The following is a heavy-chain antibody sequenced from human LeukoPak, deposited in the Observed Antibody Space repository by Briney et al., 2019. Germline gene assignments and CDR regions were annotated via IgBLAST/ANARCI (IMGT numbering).Heavy chain of an antibody. V-gene: IGHV3-21*01. Sequence: GGSLRLSCAASGFTFSSYSMNWVRQAPGKGLEWVSSISSSSYIYYADSVKGRFTISRDNAKNSLYLQMNSLRAEDTAVYYCARDVDYGGKGFDYWGQGTLVTVSS. CDR1: GFTFSSYS. CDR3: ARDVDYGGKGFDY. D-gene: IGHD4-23*01. CDR2: ISSSSYI. J-gene: IGHJ4*02.